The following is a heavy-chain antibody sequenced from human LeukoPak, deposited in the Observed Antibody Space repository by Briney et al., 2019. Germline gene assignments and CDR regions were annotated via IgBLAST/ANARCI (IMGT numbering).Heavy chain of an antibody. J-gene: IGHJ6*03. V-gene: IGHV3-7*03. Sequence: GGSLRLSCAASRFTFSNYWMTWVRQAPGRGLERVANINGDGSETYYVESVRGRFTISRDNAKNSLYLQMNSLRAEDTAVYYCARLVGTRWLRLEYMDVWGKGTTVTISS. CDR2: INGDGSET. CDR1: RFTFSNYW. D-gene: IGHD3-22*01. CDR3: ARLVGTRWLRLEYMDV.